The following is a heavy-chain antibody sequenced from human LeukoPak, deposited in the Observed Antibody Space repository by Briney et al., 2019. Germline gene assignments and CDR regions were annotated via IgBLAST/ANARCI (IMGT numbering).Heavy chain of an antibody. J-gene: IGHJ4*02. V-gene: IGHV3-23*01. Sequence: GGSLRLSCAASGFTFSSYAMSWVRQAPGKGLEWVSAISGSGGSTYYADSVKGRFTISRDNSKNTLYLQMNSLRSDDTAVYYCARGSGYADYWGQGTLVTVSS. CDR2: ISGSGGST. CDR1: GFTFSSYA. CDR3: ARGSGYADY. D-gene: IGHD3-22*01.